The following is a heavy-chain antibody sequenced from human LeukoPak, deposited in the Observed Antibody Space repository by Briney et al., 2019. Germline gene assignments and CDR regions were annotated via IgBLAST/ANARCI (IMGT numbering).Heavy chain of an antibody. Sequence: ASVTVSCKASGGTFSSYAISWVRQAPGQGLEWMGIINPSGGSTSYAQKFQGRVTMTRDTSTSTAYMELRSLRSDDTAVYYCARDKKSVPRLAVYTRGHAFDIWGQGTMVTVSS. CDR1: GGTFSSYA. D-gene: IGHD2-2*02. J-gene: IGHJ3*02. CDR3: ARDKKSVPRLAVYTRGHAFDI. CDR2: INPSGGST. V-gene: IGHV1-46*01.